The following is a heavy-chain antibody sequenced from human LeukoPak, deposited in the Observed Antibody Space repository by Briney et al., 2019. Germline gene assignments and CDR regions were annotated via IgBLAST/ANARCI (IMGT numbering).Heavy chain of an antibody. CDR3: AKVAAVELYYYYGMDV. J-gene: IGHJ6*02. D-gene: IGHD1-7*01. CDR1: GFTFGDYA. V-gene: IGHV3-23*01. CDR2: ISGSAGST. Sequence: PGGSLRLSCTASGFTFGDYAISWVRQAPGKGLEWVSSISGSAGSTYFADSVKGRFTISRDNSKNTLYLQMNSLRAEDTAVYYCAKVAAVELYYYYGMDVWGQGTTVTVSS.